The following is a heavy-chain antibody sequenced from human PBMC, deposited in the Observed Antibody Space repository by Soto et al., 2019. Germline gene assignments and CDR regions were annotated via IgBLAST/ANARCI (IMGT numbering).Heavy chain of an antibody. CDR3: ARDFSDIVATSLFDY. V-gene: IGHV3-30-3*01. D-gene: IGHD5-12*01. J-gene: IGHJ4*02. CDR1: GFTFSSYA. Sequence: LRRSCAASGFTFSSYAMHWVRQAPGKGLEWVAVISYDGSNKYYADSVKGRFTISRDNSKNTLYLQMNSLRAEDTAVYYCARDFSDIVATSLFDYWGQGTLVTVYS. CDR2: ISYDGSNK.